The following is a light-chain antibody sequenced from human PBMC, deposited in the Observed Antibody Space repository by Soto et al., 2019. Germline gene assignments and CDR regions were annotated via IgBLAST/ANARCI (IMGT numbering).Light chain of an antibody. J-gene: IGKJ3*01. CDR1: DDLRTS. Sequence: DIQMTQSPSSLSASVGARVSSSCQASDDLRTSLSWFQHKPGRDPKLLISGASYMETAVPSRFMGSRSWTDFTLTISSLQPEDIATDYCQHYNIRPPFTFGPGTMVDLK. CDR2: GAS. CDR3: QHYNIRPPFT. V-gene: IGKV1-33*01.